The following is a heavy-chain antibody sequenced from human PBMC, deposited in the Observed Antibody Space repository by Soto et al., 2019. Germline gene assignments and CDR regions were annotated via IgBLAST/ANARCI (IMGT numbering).Heavy chain of an antibody. V-gene: IGHV1-2*04. CDR1: GYTFSAYY. Sequence: QVKLLQSGAEVEKPGASVKVSGKASGYTFSAYYIHWLRQARGQGLEWLGWINPNSGGTSYSQKCQAWITLTRDTSISTAYMELASLRSDDTAVYYCARANSIRPYYYNMDVWGQGTSVTVSS. D-gene: IGHD2-21*01. CDR3: ARANSIRPYYYNMDV. CDR2: INPNSGGT. J-gene: IGHJ6*02.